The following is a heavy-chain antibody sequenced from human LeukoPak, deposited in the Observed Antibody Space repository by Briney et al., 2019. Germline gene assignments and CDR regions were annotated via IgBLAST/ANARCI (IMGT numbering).Heavy chain of an antibody. V-gene: IGHV3-23*01. J-gene: IGHJ4*02. CDR3: AKDSGDGYNTYYFDY. CDR2: ISVSGGST. D-gene: IGHD5-24*01. Sequence: GGSLRLPCAASGFTFSSYAMSWVRQAPGKGLEWVSAISVSGGSTYYADSVKGRFTISRDNSKNTLYLQMNSLRAEDTAVYYCAKDSGDGYNTYYFDYWGQGTLVTVSS. CDR1: GFTFSSYA.